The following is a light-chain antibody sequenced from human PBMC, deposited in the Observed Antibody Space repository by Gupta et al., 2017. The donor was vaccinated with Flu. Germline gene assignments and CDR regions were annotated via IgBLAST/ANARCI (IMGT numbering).Light chain of an antibody. V-gene: IGKV3-15*01. CDR2: GAS. J-gene: IGKJ5*01. CDR3: QQYNNWPPLT. CDR1: QSVSSN. Sequence: EIVMTQSPATLSVSPGERATLSCRASQSVSSNLAWYQQKPGQAPRLLIYGASTRATGIPARFSGSGFGKEFTLTISSRQSEDFAVYYCQQYNNWPPLTFGQGTRMEIK.